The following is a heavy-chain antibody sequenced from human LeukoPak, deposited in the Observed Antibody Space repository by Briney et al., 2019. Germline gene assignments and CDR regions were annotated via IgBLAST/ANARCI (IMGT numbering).Heavy chain of an antibody. D-gene: IGHD6-13*01. CDR2: ISGSSRHK. J-gene: IGHJ4*02. Sequence: GESLRLSCAASGSTFSSYTMNWVRQAPGKGLEWVSSISGSSRHKYYADSVKGRFTISRDNAKNSLYLQMNSLRAEDTAVYYCARTANFAAGYYIDYWGQGTLVTVSS. CDR3: ARTANFAAGYYIDY. CDR1: GSTFSSYT. V-gene: IGHV3-21*01.